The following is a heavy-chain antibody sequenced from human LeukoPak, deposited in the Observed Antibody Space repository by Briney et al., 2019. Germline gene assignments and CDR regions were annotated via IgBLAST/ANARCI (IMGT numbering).Heavy chain of an antibody. CDR1: GLTFSGHW. D-gene: IGHD5-18*01. V-gene: IGHV3-21*01. CDR3: ARDGDSYGLVDY. Sequence: GGSLRLSCAASGLTFSGHWMHWVRQAPGKGLEWVSSISSSSSYIYYADSVKGRFTISRDNAGNSLYLQMNSLRAEDTAVYYCARDGDSYGLVDYWGQGTLVTVSS. CDR2: ISSSSSYI. J-gene: IGHJ4*02.